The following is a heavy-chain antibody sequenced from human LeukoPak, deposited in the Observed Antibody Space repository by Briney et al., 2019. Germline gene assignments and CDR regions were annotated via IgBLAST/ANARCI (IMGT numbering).Heavy chain of an antibody. J-gene: IGHJ3*02. CDR1: GGSISSGSHY. D-gene: IGHD3-9*01. Sequence: SQTLSLTCTVSGGSISSGSHYWSWIRQPAGKGLEWIGRIYTSGSANYNPSLKSRVTISVDTSKNQFSLKLSSVTAADTAVYYCARVLGRYFDWYLSRADAFDIWGQGTMVTVSS. V-gene: IGHV4-61*02. CDR3: ARVLGRYFDWYLSRADAFDI. CDR2: IYTSGSA.